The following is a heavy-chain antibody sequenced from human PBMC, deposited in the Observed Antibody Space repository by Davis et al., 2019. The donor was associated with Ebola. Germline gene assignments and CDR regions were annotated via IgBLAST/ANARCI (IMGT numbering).Heavy chain of an antibody. V-gene: IGHV4-59*08. CDR1: GGSISSYY. CDR2: IYYSGST. Sequence: SETLSLTCTVSGGSISSYYWSWIRQPPGKGLEWIGYIYYSGSTNYNPSLKSRVTISVDTSKNQFSLKLSSVTAADTAVYYCARHDCSSTSCYSNWFDPWGQGTLVTVSP. J-gene: IGHJ5*02. CDR3: ARHDCSSTSCYSNWFDP. D-gene: IGHD2-2*02.